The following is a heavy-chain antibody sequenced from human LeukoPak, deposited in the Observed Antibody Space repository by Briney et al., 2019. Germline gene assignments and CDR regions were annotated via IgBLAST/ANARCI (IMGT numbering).Heavy chain of an antibody. Sequence: ASVKVSCKASGYSFTEHYIYWVRQAPGQGLEWVGRINCNSGDANSAQKFQGRVTMTRDTPVSTAYMDLSSVTSDDTAIYFCARSAGHCSNGICFTDYYMDVWGRGTTVTISS. CDR3: ARSAGHCSNGICFTDYYMDV. V-gene: IGHV1-2*02. J-gene: IGHJ6*03. CDR2: INCNSGDA. CDR1: GYSFTEHY. D-gene: IGHD2-8*01.